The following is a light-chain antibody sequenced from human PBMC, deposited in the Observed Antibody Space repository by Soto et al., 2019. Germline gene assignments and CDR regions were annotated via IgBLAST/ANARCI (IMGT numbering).Light chain of an antibody. Sequence: EIVLTQSPATLSLSPGERATLSCRASQSVSSYLAWYQQKPGQAPRLLIYDTSNRATGIPAGFIGSGSGTDFTLTISNLEPEDFAVYYCQQRSNWPITFGEGTRLEIK. CDR1: QSVSSY. V-gene: IGKV3-11*01. CDR3: QQRSNWPIT. CDR2: DTS. J-gene: IGKJ5*01.